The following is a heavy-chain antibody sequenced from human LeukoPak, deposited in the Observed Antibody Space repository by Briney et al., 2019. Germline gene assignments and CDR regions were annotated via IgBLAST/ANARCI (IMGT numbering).Heavy chain of an antibody. V-gene: IGHV3-48*03. CDR1: GFTFSSYE. Sequence: PGGSLRLSCAASGFTFSSYEMNWVRQAPGKGLEWVSYISSSGSTIYYADSVKGRFTISRDNTKNSMYLQINSLRAEDTAVYYCARDRGRFHGFEYWGQGTLVTVSS. CDR3: ARDRGRFHGFEY. D-gene: IGHD3-10*01. CDR2: ISSSGSTI. J-gene: IGHJ4*02.